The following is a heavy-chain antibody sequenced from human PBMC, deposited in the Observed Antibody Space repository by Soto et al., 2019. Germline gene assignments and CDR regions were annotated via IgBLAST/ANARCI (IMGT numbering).Heavy chain of an antibody. J-gene: IGHJ4*02. D-gene: IGHD6-25*01. CDR3: ARQRVLPAQYFFDY. CDR1: GGSVSSGSYF. Sequence: SETLSLTCAVSGGSVSSGSYFWTWIRQSPGKGLEWVGYITDVGSTNYNPSLKSRVTISADTTKNHFSLNLRSVTAADTAVYYCARQRVLPAQYFFDYWGQGIPVTVSS. V-gene: IGHV4-61*03. CDR2: ITDVGST.